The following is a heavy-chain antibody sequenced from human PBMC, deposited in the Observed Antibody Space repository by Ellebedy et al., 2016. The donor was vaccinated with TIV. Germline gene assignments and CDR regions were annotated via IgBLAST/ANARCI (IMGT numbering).Heavy chain of an antibody. D-gene: IGHD5-12*01. CDR2: IYTSGRI. J-gene: IGHJ4*02. CDR1: GGSISRYY. CDR3: ARARDSGYDWGFDY. V-gene: IGHV4-4*07. Sequence: SETLSLTXTVSGGSISRYYWSWIRQPAGKGLEWIGRIYTSGRINYNPSLKSRVTMSVDTSKNQFSLKLSSVTAADTAVYYYARARDSGYDWGFDYWGQGTLVTVPS.